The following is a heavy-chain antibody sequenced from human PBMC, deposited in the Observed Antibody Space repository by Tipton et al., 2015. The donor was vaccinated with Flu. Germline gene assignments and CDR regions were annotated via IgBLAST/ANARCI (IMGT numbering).Heavy chain of an antibody. J-gene: IGHJ4*02. Sequence: YLRLSCAASGFTFSSYELNWVRQAPGKGLEWVAFISSSGSIIYYADSVKGRFTISRDNAKNSLYRQMNSLRAEDTAVYYCARVGGPSRPADYWGKGTLVTVSS. CDR1: GFTFSSYE. CDR2: ISSSGSII. CDR3: ARVGGPSRPADY. V-gene: IGHV3-48*03. D-gene: IGHD2-2*01.